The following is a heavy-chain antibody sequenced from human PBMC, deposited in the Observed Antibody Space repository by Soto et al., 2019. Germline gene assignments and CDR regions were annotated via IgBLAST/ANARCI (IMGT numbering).Heavy chain of an antibody. J-gene: IGHJ6*02. CDR1: GFTFSSYG. D-gene: IGHD3-10*01. V-gene: IGHV3-30*18. CDR3: AKDTLLWFGELLVNYGMDV. CDR2: ISYDGSNK. Sequence: QVQLVESGGGVVQPGRSLRRSCAASGFTFSSYGMHWVRQAPGKGLERVAVISYDGSNKYYADSLKGRFTISRDNSKNTLYLQMNSLRAEDRAVYYCAKDTLLWFGELLVNYGMDVWGQGTTVTVSS.